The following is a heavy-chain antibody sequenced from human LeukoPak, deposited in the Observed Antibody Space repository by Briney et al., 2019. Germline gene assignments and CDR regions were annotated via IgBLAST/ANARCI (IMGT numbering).Heavy chain of an antibody. CDR1: GYTFTGYY. J-gene: IGHJ4*02. CDR3: ARDRARLYYFDY. V-gene: IGHV1-2*02. CDR2: INPNSGGT. Sequence: ASVKVSCKASGYTFTGYYMHWVRQAPGQGLEWMGWINPNSGGTNYAQKFQGRVTMTRDTSFSTAYMELSRLRSDDTAVYYCARDRARLYYFDYWGQGTLVTVSS.